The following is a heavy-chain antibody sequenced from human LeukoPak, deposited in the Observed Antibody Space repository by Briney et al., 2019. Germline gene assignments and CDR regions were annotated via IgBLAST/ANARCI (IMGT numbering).Heavy chain of an antibody. CDR3: AKWVRGIFRGY. Sequence: PGGSLRLSCAASGFTFSNYAMSWVRQAPGKGLEWVSAINDSGGSTYYADSVKGRFTISRDNSKNTLYLQMNSLRAEDTAVYYCAKWVRGIFRGYWGQGTLVTVSS. V-gene: IGHV3-23*01. D-gene: IGHD3-16*01. CDR1: GFTFSNYA. J-gene: IGHJ4*02. CDR2: INDSGGST.